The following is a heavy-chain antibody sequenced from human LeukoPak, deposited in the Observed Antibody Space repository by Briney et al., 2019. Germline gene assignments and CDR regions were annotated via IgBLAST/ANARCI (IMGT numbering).Heavy chain of an antibody. CDR3: ARDTYRFFDF. CDR1: GFTFSTYS. J-gene: IGHJ4*02. D-gene: IGHD1-1*01. CDR2: IKHDGSEQ. V-gene: IGHV3-7*01. Sequence: GGSLRLSCAASGFTFSTYSMSWVRQAPGRGLEWVANIKHDGSEQYYMDSVKGRFTISRDTAQNSLYLQVKSLRAEDTSIYYCARDTYRFFDFWGQGTLVTVSS.